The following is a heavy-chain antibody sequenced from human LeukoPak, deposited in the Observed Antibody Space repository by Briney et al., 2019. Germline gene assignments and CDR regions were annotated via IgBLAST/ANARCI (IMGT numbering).Heavy chain of an antibody. CDR1: GFTFRSFW. CDR3: ARDDSVTGPTTFHY. CDR2: INTDESNI. D-gene: IGHD6-19*01. J-gene: IGHJ4*02. V-gene: IGHV3-74*01. Sequence: GGSLRLSCAASGFTFRSFWMHWVRQVPGKGLVWVSRINTDESNIIYADSVKGRFTISRDNAKNTLYLQMNSLRAEDTAIYYCARDDSVTGPTTFHYWGRGTLVTVSS.